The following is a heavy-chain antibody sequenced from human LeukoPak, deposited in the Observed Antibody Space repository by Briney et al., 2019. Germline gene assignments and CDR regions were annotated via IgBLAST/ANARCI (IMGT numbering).Heavy chain of an antibody. Sequence: GGSLRLSCAASGFTFSSHEMNWVRQAPGKGLEWVSYISTSGSRIYHADSVKGRFTISRDNAKNSLSLQMNSLRAEDTAVYYCAREGVGRIGGGFDIWGQGTMVTVSS. D-gene: IGHD1-26*01. CDR2: ISTSGSRI. J-gene: IGHJ3*02. CDR3: AREGVGRIGGGFDI. V-gene: IGHV3-48*03. CDR1: GFTFSSHE.